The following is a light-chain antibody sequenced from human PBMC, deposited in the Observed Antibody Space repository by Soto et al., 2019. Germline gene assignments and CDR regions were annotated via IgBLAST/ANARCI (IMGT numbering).Light chain of an antibody. CDR2: DVS. J-gene: IGLJ1*01. V-gene: IGLV2-11*01. Sequence: QSALTQPRSVSGSPRQSVTISCTGTSSDVGAYNYVSWYQQHPGKAPKFMIYDVSKRPSGVPDRFSGSKSGNTASLTISGLQAEDEADYYCCSYAGTYSYVFGTGTKLTVL. CDR1: SSDVGAYNY. CDR3: CSYAGTYSYV.